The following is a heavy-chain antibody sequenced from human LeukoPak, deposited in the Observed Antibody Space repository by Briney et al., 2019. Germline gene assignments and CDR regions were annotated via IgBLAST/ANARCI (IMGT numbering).Heavy chain of an antibody. CDR1: GFTFSTYN. D-gene: IGHD3-3*01. J-gene: IGHJ5*02. V-gene: IGHV3-21*01. Sequence: GGSLRLSCAASGFTFSTYNMIWVRQAPGKGLEWVSSISDSSTFIYYADSVKGRFTISRHNAENSLFLQMNSLGAEDTAIYYCARGVAILNWFDPWGQGTLVTVTS. CDR2: ISDSSTFI. CDR3: ARGVAILNWFDP.